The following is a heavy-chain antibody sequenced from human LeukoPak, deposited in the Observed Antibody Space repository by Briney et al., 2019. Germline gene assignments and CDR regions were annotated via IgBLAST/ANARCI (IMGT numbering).Heavy chain of an antibody. CDR3: ARVDVDTAMVWSPSYYYYMDV. V-gene: IGHV4-59*01. D-gene: IGHD5-18*01. Sequence: ASETLSLTCTVSGGSISSYYWSWIRQPPGKGLEWIGYIYYSGSTNYNPSLKSRVTISVDTSKNQFSLKLSSVTAADTAVYYCARVDVDTAMVWSPSYYYYMDVWGKGTTVTVSS. J-gene: IGHJ6*03. CDR1: GGSISSYY. CDR2: IYYSGST.